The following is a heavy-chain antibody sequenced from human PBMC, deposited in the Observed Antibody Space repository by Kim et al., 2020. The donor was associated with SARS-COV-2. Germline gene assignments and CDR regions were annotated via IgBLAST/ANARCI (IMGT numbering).Heavy chain of an antibody. Sequence: NDAQKFKGRVTIPADESTSTAYMELSSLRSEDTAVYYCARGGITGTSFDYWGQGTLVTVSS. J-gene: IGHJ4*02. D-gene: IGHD1-7*01. V-gene: IGHV1-69*01. CDR3: ARGGITGTSFDY.